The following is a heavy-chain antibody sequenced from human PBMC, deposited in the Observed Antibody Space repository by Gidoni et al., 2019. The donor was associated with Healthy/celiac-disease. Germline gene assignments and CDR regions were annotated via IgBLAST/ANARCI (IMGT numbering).Heavy chain of an antibody. CDR3: AKDSLSWGNDQTFFDY. J-gene: IGHJ4*02. D-gene: IGHD1-1*01. CDR2: ISWNSGSI. V-gene: IGHV3-9*01. CDR1: GFTFDDYA. Sequence: EVQLVESGGGLVQPGRSLRLSGAASGFTFDDYAMHWVRQAPGKGLEWVSGISWNSGSIGYADSVKGRFTISRDNAKNSLYLQMNSLRAEDTALYYCAKDSLSWGNDQTFFDYWGQGTLVTVSS.